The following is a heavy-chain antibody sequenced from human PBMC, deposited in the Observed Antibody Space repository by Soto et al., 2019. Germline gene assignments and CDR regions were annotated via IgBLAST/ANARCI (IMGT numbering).Heavy chain of an antibody. Sequence: PSETLSLTCTVSGGSISSYYWSWIRQPPGKGLEWIGYIYYSGSTNYNPSLKSRVTISVDTSKDQFSLKLSSVTSEDTAIYYCVRDNSATFPATPGDEKTDWRGWWFDPWGQGTLVTVSS. V-gene: IGHV4-59*01. CDR1: GGSISSYY. J-gene: IGHJ5*02. D-gene: IGHD2-15*01. CDR2: IYYSGST. CDR3: VRDNSATFPATPGDEKTDWRGWWFDP.